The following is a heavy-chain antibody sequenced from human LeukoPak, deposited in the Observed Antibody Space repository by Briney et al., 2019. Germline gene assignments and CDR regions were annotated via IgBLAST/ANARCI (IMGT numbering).Heavy chain of an antibody. CDR2: INSDGSST. Sequence: GGSLRLSCAASGFTFSSYWMHWVRQAPGKGLVWVSRINSDGSSTSYADSVKGRFTISRDNAKNTLYLQINSLRAEDTAVYYCARGAFEYSSSDYYMDVWGKGTTVTVSS. V-gene: IGHV3-74*01. CDR3: ARGAFEYSSSDYYMDV. D-gene: IGHD6-6*01. CDR1: GFTFSSYW. J-gene: IGHJ6*03.